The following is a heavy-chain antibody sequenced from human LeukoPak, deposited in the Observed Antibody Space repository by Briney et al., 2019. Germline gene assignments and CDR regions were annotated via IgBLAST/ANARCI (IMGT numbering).Heavy chain of an antibody. V-gene: IGHV3-30*04. CDR2: ISYDGSNK. CDR1: GFTFSSYA. D-gene: IGHD6-13*01. Sequence: PGGSLRLSCAASGFTFSSYAMHWVRQAPGKGLEWVAVISYDGSNKYYADSVKGRFTISRDNSKNTLYLQMNSLRAEDTAVYCCAREEEGIAAAGTIPLFDYWGQGTLVTVSS. CDR3: AREEEGIAAAGTIPLFDY. J-gene: IGHJ4*02.